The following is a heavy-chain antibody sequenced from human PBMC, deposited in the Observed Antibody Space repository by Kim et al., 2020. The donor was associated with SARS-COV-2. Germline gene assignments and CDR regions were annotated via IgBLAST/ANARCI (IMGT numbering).Heavy chain of an antibody. CDR3: ARGGHSGSYYPYDY. J-gene: IGHJ4*02. Sequence: NPSLKSRVTISVDTSKNQFSLKLSSVTAADTAVYYCARGGHSGSYYPYDYWGQGTLVTVSS. V-gene: IGHV4-59*09. D-gene: IGHD1-26*01.